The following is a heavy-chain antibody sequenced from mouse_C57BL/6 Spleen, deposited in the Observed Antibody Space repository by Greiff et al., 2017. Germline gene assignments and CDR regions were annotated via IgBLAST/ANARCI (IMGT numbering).Heavy chain of an antibody. CDR2: IDPSDSYT. J-gene: IGHJ2*01. Sequence: QVQLQQPGAELVRPGTSVKLSCKASGYTFTSYWMHWVKQRPGQGLEWIGVIDPSDSYTNYNQKFKGKATLTVDTSSSTAYMQLSSLTSEDSAVYDCARGDGNYFGYWGQGTTLTVSS. D-gene: IGHD2-1*01. CDR3: ARGDGNYFGY. V-gene: IGHV1-59*01. CDR1: GYTFTSYW.